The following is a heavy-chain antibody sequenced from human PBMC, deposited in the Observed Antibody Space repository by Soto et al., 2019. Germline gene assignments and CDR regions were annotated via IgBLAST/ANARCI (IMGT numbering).Heavy chain of an antibody. CDR3: ARARCSNGGCPWPFDH. Sequence: QVQLVQSGAEVKNPGASVKVSCKTSGDTFSTYGISWVRQAPGQGLEWMGWISPYNGNTNYAQKVQGRVTMTADTSTSTAYMEQRSLRSDDTAVYCCARARCSNGGCPWPFDHWGQGNLVTVS. J-gene: IGHJ4*02. V-gene: IGHV1-18*01. CDR2: ISPYNGNT. D-gene: IGHD2-8*01. CDR1: GDTFSTYG.